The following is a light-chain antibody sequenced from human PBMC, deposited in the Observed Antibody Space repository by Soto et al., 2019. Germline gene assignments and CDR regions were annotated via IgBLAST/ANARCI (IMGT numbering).Light chain of an antibody. J-gene: IGKJ1*01. Sequence: DIQMTQSPSSLSASVGERVIITCRASQGISNNLAWYQQKPGRVPTLLISAASRLQSGVPPRFSAYGSGTDFTLIITSLQPGDLGTYECQRYNHGSTFGQGTKVE. CDR1: QGISNN. CDR2: AAS. CDR3: QRYNHGST. V-gene: IGKV1-27*01.